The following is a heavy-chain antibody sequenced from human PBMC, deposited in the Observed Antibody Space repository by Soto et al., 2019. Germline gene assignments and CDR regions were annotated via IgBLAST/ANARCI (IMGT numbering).Heavy chain of an antibody. Sequence: SVKVSCKASGFTFTSSAMQWVRQARGQRLEWIGWVVVGSGNTNYAQKFQERVTITRDMSTSTAYMELSSLRSEDTAVYYCAKVGAVAVAGTGSIYWGQGTLVTVSS. J-gene: IGHJ4*02. CDR2: VVVGSGNT. V-gene: IGHV1-58*02. CDR3: AKVGAVAVAGTGSIY. D-gene: IGHD6-19*01. CDR1: GFTFTSSA.